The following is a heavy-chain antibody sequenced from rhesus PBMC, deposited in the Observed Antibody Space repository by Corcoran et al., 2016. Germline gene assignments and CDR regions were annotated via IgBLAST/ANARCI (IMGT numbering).Heavy chain of an antibody. Sequence: QVQLQESGPGLVKPSETLPLTCAVSGASISSNYWSWIRQAPGKGLGWSGSIYGSGGATSYIPSLKGRAPIAMGTAQNQFSRVLRSVHAADTAVYYCARGGGYEYWYFDLWDPGTPITISS. CDR3: ARGGGYEYWYFDL. CDR2: IYGSGGAT. D-gene: IGHD6-37*01. J-gene: IGHJ2*01. V-gene: IGHV4S2*01. CDR1: GASISSNY.